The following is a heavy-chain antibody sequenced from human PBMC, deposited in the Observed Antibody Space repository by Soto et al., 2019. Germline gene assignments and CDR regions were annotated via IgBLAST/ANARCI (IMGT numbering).Heavy chain of an antibody. V-gene: IGHV1-18*04. CDR1: GYTFISYG. CDR3: ARGGGQMDV. CDR2: ISAYNGNT. D-gene: IGHD3-16*01. Sequence: GPSVKVSCKASGYTFISYGFSWVRQAAGQGLEWMGRISAYNGNTNYAQKFQDRVTMTTDTSTSTAYMELRSLRSDDTAVYYCARGGGQMDVWGQGTTVTVSS. J-gene: IGHJ6*02.